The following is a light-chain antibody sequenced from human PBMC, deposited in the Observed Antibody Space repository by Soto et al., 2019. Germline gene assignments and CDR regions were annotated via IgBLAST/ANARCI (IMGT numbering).Light chain of an antibody. CDR3: SSYTSSSTLM. V-gene: IGLV2-14*01. J-gene: IGLJ3*02. CDR1: SSDVGGYNY. CDR2: EVS. Sequence: QSVLTQPASVSGSPGQAITISCIGTSSDVGGYNYVSWYQQHPGKAPKLMIYEVSNRPSGVSNRFSASKSGNTASLTISGLQAEDEADYYCSSYTSSSTLMFGGGTKLTVL.